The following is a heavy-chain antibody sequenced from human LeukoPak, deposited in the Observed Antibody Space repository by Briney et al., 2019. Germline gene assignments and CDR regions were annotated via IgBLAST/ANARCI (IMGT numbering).Heavy chain of an antibody. Sequence: PSETLSLTCTVSGGSISSGDYYWSWIRQPPGKGLEWIGYIYYSGSTYYNPSLKSRVTISVDTSKNQFSLKLSSVTAADTAVYYCASAPRRWYGIGFDYWGQGTLVTVSS. CDR3: ASAPRRWYGIGFDY. CDR2: IYYSGST. J-gene: IGHJ4*02. CDR1: GGSISSGDYY. V-gene: IGHV4-30-4*01. D-gene: IGHD6-13*01.